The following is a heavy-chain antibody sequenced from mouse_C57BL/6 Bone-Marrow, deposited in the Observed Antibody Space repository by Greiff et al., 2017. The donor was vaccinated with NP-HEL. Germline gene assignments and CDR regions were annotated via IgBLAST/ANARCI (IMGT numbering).Heavy chain of an antibody. CDR1: GYTFTNYW. D-gene: IGHD1-2*01. CDR2: IYPGGGYT. Sequence: QVQLQQSGAELVRPGTSVKMSCKASGYTFTNYWIGWAKQRPGHGLEWIGDIYPGGGYTNYNEKFKGKATLTADKSSSTAYMQFSSLTSEDSAIYYCARGITTAFDYWGQGTTLTVSS. V-gene: IGHV1-63*01. J-gene: IGHJ2*01. CDR3: ARGITTAFDY.